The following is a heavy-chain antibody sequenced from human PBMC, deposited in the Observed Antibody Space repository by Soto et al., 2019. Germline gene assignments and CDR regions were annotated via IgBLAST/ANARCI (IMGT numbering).Heavy chain of an antibody. J-gene: IGHJ6*02. D-gene: IGHD1-1*01. CDR2: ISAYNGNT. CDR1: GYTFTSYG. CDR3: ARAVEAPNYYYYYGMDV. V-gene: IGHV1-18*01. Sequence: QVQLVQSGAEVKKPGASVKVSCKASGYTFTSYGISWVRQAPGQGLEWMGWISAYNGNTNYAQKLQGRVTMTTDTSTSTAYKEQRSLRSDDTAVYYCARAVEAPNYYYYYGMDVWGQGSTVTVSS.